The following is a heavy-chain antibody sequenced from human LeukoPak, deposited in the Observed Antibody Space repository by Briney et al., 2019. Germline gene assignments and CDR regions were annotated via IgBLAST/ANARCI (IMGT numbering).Heavy chain of an antibody. CDR1: GFTFSDYY. J-gene: IGHJ6*02. CDR3: AKDGSNYGDYYYGMDV. D-gene: IGHD4-11*01. V-gene: IGHV3-11*04. CDR2: ISSSGSTI. Sequence: GGSLRLSCAASGFTFSDYYMSWIRQAPGKGLEWVSYISSSGSTIYYADSVKGRFTISRDNSKNTLYLQMNSLRAEDTAVYYCAKDGSNYGDYYYGMDVWGQGTTVTVSS.